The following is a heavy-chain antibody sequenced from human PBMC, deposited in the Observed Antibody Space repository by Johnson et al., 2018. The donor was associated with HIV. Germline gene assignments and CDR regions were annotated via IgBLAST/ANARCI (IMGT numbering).Heavy chain of an antibody. CDR3: AGDRTLLQLVRAGGAFDI. CDR1: GFTFSSYD. Sequence: VQLVESGGGLVQPGGSLRLSCAASGFTFSSYDMHWVRQVRGKGLEWVSCFGTAGDTYYAGSVKGRFTISRDNAKNSLYLQMNSPRAEDTAVYYCAGDRTLLQLVRAGGAFDIWGQGTMVTVSS. V-gene: IGHV3-13*01. D-gene: IGHD6-6*01. J-gene: IGHJ3*02. CDR2: FGTAGDT.